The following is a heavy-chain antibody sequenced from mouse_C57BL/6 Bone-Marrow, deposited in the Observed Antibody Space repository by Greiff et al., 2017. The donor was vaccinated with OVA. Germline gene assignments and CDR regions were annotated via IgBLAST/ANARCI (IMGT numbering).Heavy chain of an antibody. D-gene: IGHD3-2*02. CDR1: GYAFSSSW. J-gene: IGHJ2*01. CDR2: IYPGDGDT. CDR3: AISGYVDY. Sequence: VQLQQSGPELVKPGASVKISCKASGYAFSSSWMNWVKQRPGKGLEWIGRIYPGDGDTNYNGKFKGKATLTADKSSSTAYMQLSSLTSEDSAVYFCAISGYVDYWGQGTTLTVSS. V-gene: IGHV1-82*01.